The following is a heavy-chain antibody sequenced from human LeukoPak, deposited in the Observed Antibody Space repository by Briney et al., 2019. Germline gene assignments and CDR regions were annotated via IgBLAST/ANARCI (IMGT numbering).Heavy chain of an antibody. CDR1: GFTFSSYA. CDR3: ARGRFGEQKPGDY. CDR2: ISSNGGST. V-gene: IGHV3-64*01. D-gene: IGHD3-10*01. J-gene: IGHJ4*02. Sequence: GGSLRLSCAASGFTFSSYAMHWVRQAPGKGLEYVSAISSNGGSTYYANSVEGRFTISRDNSKNTLYLQMGSLRAEDMAAYYCARGRFGEQKPGDYWGQGTLVTVSS.